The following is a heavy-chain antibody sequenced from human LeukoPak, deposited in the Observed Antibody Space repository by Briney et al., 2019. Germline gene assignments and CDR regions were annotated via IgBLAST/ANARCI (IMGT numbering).Heavy chain of an antibody. J-gene: IGHJ3*02. Sequence: GGSLRLSCAASGFTFDDYAMHWVRQAPGKGLEWVSGISWNSGSIGYADPVKGRFTISRDNAKNSLYLQMNSLRAEDTALYYCAKYESSGWYPHAFDIWGQGTMVTVSS. CDR3: AKYESSGWYPHAFDI. CDR2: ISWNSGSI. V-gene: IGHV3-9*01. D-gene: IGHD6-19*01. CDR1: GFTFDDYA.